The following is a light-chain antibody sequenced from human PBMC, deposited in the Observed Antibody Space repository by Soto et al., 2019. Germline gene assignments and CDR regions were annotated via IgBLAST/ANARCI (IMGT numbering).Light chain of an antibody. CDR3: HQYNTFSQT. V-gene: IGKV1-5*01. CDR1: QSVGTW. Sequence: IQMTQSPSTLSASVGDRVTISCRASQSVGTWLAWYQQKPGRAPQLLIYDVSTLQSGVPTRFSGSGSGTEFTLTISSLQPDDFATYYCHQYNTFSQTFGQGTKVDSK. CDR2: DVS. J-gene: IGKJ1*01.